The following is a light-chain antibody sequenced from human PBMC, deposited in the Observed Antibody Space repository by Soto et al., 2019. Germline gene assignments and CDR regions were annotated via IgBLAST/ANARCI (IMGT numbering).Light chain of an antibody. CDR2: DTS. V-gene: IGLV7-46*01. CDR1: TGAVTSGHY. CDR3: LLSYSGARPYVV. Sequence: QAVVTQEPSLTVSPGGTVTLTCGSSTGAVTSGHYPYWFQQKPGQAPRTLIYDTSNKHSWTPAQFSGSLLGGKAALTLSGAQPEDEAEYYCLLSYSGARPYVVFGGGTQLTVL. J-gene: IGLJ2*01.